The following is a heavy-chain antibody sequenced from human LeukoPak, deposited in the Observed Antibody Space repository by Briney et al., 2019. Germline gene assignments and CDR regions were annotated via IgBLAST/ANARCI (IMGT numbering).Heavy chain of an antibody. CDR3: ARGGYCSSTSCYAGYFWFDP. D-gene: IGHD2-2*01. J-gene: IGHJ5*02. CDR1: GGSFSGYY. CDR2: INHSGST. V-gene: IGHV4-34*01. Sequence: SETLSLTCAVYGGSFSGYYWSWIRQPPGKGLEWIGEINHSGSTNYNPSLKSRVTISVDTSKNQFSLKLSSVTAADTAVYYCARGGYCSSTSCYAGYFWFDPRGQGTLVTVSS.